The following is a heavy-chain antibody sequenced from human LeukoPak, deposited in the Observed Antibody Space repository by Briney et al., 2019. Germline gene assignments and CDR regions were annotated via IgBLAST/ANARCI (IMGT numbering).Heavy chain of an antibody. J-gene: IGHJ1*01. V-gene: IGHV3-23*01. D-gene: IGHD3-16*01. Sequence: GGSLRLSCAASGFTFSNAWMNWVRQAPGKGLEWVSGISPSGDITYYTDSVGGRFTISRDNFKNTLSLQVNSLRAEDTAMYYCAKDDDWGRYKHWGQGTLVTVSS. CDR2: ISPSGDIT. CDR1: GFTFSNAW. CDR3: AKDDDWGRYKH.